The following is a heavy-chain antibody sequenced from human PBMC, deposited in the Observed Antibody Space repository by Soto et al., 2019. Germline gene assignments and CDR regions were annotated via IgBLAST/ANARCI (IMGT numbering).Heavy chain of an antibody. D-gene: IGHD3-10*01. Sequence: EVQLVESGGGLVQPGGSLKLSCAASGFTFSGSAMHWVRQASGKGLEWVGRIRSKANSYATAYAASVKGRFTISRDDSKNTAYLQMNSLKTQFLAVYYFTTGSLWNGAYWGQGTLVTVSS. CDR3: TTGSLWNGAY. CDR2: IRSKANSYAT. V-gene: IGHV3-73*02. CDR1: GFTFSGSA. J-gene: IGHJ4*02.